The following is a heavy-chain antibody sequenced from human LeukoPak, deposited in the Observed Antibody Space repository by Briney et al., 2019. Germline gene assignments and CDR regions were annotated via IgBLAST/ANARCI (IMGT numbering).Heavy chain of an antibody. CDR2: ISYDGSDT. CDR3: ARGYCSGDTCYSFDY. V-gene: IGHV3-30-3*01. CDR1: GFTFSGYA. J-gene: IGHJ4*02. D-gene: IGHD2-15*01. Sequence: GGSLRLSCAASGFTFSGYAMHWVRQAPGKGLEWVAVISYDGSDTYYADSLKGRFTISRDNSKNTLYLQMNSLRAEDTAVYYCARGYCSGDTCYSFDYWGQGTLVTVSS.